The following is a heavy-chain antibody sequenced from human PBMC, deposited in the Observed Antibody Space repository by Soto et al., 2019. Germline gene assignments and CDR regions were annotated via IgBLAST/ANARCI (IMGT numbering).Heavy chain of an antibody. Sequence: QVHLVQSGAEVKKPGAAVKVSCKASGYTFTAYHMHWVRQAPGQGLEWMGTVKLGDGSTIYAEKFKGRVTLTKETSTRTHSTELSSMRPADTAVYNCARAAVVVTAATFALDYWGQGTLVTVAS. CDR1: GYTFTAYH. J-gene: IGHJ4*03. CDR3: ARAAVVVTAATFALDY. V-gene: IGHV1-46*01. D-gene: IGHD2-21*02. CDR2: VKLGDGST.